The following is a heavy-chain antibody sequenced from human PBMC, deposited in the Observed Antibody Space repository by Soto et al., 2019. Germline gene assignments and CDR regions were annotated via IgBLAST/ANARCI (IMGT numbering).Heavy chain of an antibody. CDR2: IYHSGST. CDR1: GGSISSGGYS. Sequence: LSLTCAVSGGSISSGGYSWSWIRQPPGKGLEWIGYIYHSGSTYYNPSLKSRVTISVDRSKNQFSLKLSSVTAADTAVYSCASAPPRHDILTGYSLPYFDYWGQGTLVTVSS. D-gene: IGHD3-9*01. V-gene: IGHV4-30-2*01. J-gene: IGHJ4*02. CDR3: ASAPPRHDILTGYSLPYFDY.